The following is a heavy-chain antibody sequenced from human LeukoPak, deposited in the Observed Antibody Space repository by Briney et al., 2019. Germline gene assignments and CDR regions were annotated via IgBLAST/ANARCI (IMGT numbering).Heavy chain of an antibody. V-gene: IGHV4-34*01. CDR1: GGSFSGYY. CDR2: INHSGST. D-gene: IGHD3-22*01. CDR3: ARPNRKQYYYDSSGYYYPTGAFDI. Sequence: KPSETLSLTCAVYGGSFSGYYWSWIRQPPGKGLEWIGEINHSGSTNYNPSLKSRVTISVDTSKNQFSLKLSSVTAADTAVYYCARPNRKQYYYDSSGYYYPTGAFDIWGQGTMVTVSS. J-gene: IGHJ3*02.